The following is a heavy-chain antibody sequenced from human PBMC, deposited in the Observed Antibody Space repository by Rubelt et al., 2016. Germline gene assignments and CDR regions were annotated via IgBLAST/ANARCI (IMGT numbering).Heavy chain of an antibody. J-gene: IGHJ5*02. Sequence: ETLSLTCTVSGGSISSYYWSWIRQPPGKGLEWIGYIYYSGSTNCNPSLKSRVSISVDTSKNQFSLKLSSVTAADTAMYYCARWLTGRFDPWGQGTLVTVSS. CDR1: GGSISSYY. V-gene: IGHV4-59*08. D-gene: IGHD1-14*01. CDR3: ARWLTGRFDP. CDR2: IYYSGST.